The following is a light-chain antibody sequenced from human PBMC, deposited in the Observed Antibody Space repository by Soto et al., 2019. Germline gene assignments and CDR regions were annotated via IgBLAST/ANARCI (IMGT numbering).Light chain of an antibody. CDR3: SSYTTSNTLL. Sequence: QSALTQPPSVSGSPGQSITISCTGTSGDIGGYNYVSWYQQHPGKAPKLMIYDVSDRPSGVSNRFSGSKSGNTASLTISGLRAEDEADYYCSSYTTSNTLLFGGGTKLTVL. CDR2: DVS. CDR1: SGDIGGYNY. J-gene: IGLJ2*01. V-gene: IGLV2-14*01.